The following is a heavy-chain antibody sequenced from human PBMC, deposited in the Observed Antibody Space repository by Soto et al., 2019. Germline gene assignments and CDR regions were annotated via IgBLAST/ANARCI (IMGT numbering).Heavy chain of an antibody. J-gene: IGHJ4*02. CDR1: GYTFTSYG. V-gene: IGHV1-18*01. D-gene: IGHD2-15*01. Sequence: ASVKVSCKASGYTFTSYGSSWVRQAPGQGLEWMGWISAYNGNTNYAQKLQGRVTMTTDTSTSTAYMELRSLRSDDTAVYYCARVDIVVVVAATFDYWGQGTLVTVSS. CDR2: ISAYNGNT. CDR3: ARVDIVVVVAATFDY.